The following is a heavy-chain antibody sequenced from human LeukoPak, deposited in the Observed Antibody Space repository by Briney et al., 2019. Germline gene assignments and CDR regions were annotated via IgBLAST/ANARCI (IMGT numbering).Heavy chain of an antibody. J-gene: IGHJ3*02. CDR2: ISSSGSTI. CDR3: ARDSSDAFDI. Sequence: TGGSLRLSCAASGFTFSEYYMSWIRQAPGKGLEWVSHISSSGSTIYYADSEKGRFTISRDNAKNSQYLQMNSLRAEDTAVYYCARDSSDAFDIWGQGTMVTVSS. CDR1: GFTFSEYY. V-gene: IGHV3-11*04.